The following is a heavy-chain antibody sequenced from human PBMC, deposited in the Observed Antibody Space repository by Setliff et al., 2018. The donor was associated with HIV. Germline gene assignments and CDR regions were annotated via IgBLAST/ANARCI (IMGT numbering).Heavy chain of an antibody. J-gene: IGHJ3*02. CDR2: IYNSGYS. V-gene: IGHV4-59*01. D-gene: IGHD3-9*01. CDR1: GAPISSYY. CDR3: ARYKCINFACVGFDI. Sequence: PSETLSLTCKVSGAPISSYYWNWIRQPPGKGLEWIGYIYNSGYSNSNPSLKSRLTMSVDTSKNQVSLKLTSVTAADTAVYYCARYKCINFACVGFDIWGQGTVVTVSS.